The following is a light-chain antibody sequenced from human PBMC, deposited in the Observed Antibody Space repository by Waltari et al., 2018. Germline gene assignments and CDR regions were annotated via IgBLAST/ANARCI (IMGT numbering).Light chain of an antibody. CDR1: QTLVNSNGNTK. J-gene: IGKJ1*01. CDR2: KVS. CDR3: MQSTHWPWT. Sequence: TQTLVNSNGNTKWSWFNKGPGQSTRRLIYKVSNWDSGVPDRFSGSGSGTDFTLKISRVEAEDVGIYYCMQSTHWPWTFGQGTKVEIK. V-gene: IGKV2D-30*01.